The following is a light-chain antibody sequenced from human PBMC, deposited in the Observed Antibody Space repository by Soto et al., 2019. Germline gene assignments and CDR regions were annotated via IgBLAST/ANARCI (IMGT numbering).Light chain of an antibody. J-gene: IGKJ1*01. V-gene: IGKV1-5*01. Sequence: DIKITQSPATLSASVGERVTLTCRASQSISSELAWYQQRPGKAPRLLIYDASGLESGVPSRFSGSGSGTEFTLTISSLQPDDFATYYCHQYNSYPPTFGQGTKVDIK. CDR3: HQYNSYPPT. CDR1: QSISSE. CDR2: DAS.